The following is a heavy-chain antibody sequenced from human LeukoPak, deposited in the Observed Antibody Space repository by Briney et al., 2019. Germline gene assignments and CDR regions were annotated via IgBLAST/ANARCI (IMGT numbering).Heavy chain of an antibody. CDR1: GGSISNTNYY. CDR3: ARRLHDGGGHHYFDY. V-gene: IGHV4-39*01. J-gene: IGHJ4*02. Sequence: SETLSLTCTVSGGSISNTNYYWDWIRQPPGKGLEWIGSIYYSGNTYYNPSLKSRVTMSVDASKSQFSLKMSSVTAADTAVYYCARRLHDGGGHHYFDYWGQGTLVTVSS. D-gene: IGHD3-22*01. CDR2: IYYSGNT.